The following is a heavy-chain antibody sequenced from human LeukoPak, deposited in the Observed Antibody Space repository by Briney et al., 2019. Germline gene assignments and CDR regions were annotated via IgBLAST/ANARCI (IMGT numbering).Heavy chain of an antibody. J-gene: IGHJ4*02. CDR3: ARVPIQLWFLDY. CDR1: GGSISSGDYY. CDR2: IYYSGST. Sequence: SQTLSLTCTVSGGSISSGDYYWSWVRQPPGKGLEWIGYIYYSGSTYYNPSLKSRVTISVDTSKNQFSLKLSSVTAADTAVYYCARVPIQLWFLDYWGQGTLVTVSS. D-gene: IGHD5-18*01. V-gene: IGHV4-30-4*01.